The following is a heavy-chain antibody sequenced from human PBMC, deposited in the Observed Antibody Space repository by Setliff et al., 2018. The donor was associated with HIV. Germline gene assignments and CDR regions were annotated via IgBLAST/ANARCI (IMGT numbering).Heavy chain of an antibody. D-gene: IGHD3-22*01. J-gene: IGHJ4*02. CDR1: GHTFTNYD. CDR3: ARIPNHSSGFDY. V-gene: IGHV1-69*13. CDR2: IIPIFGTA. Sequence: GASVKVSCKASGHTFTNYDVIWVRRATGQGLEWMGGIIPIFGTANYAQKFQGRVTITADESTTTAYMELSSLRSEDTAVYYCARIPNHSSGFDYWGQGTPVTVSS.